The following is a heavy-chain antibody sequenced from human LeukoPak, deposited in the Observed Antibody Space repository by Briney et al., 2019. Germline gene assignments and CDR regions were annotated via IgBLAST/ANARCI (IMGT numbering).Heavy chain of an antibody. D-gene: IGHD1-1*01. CDR2: ISLSGDRT. Sequence: GGSLRLSCAASGFTFDDYGMSWVRQAPGKGLEWVSTISLSGDRTYYADSVKGRFTISRDNSKNTLYLQMNSLRAEDTAVYYCARGPNWNDVYFDYWGQGTLVTVSS. J-gene: IGHJ4*02. V-gene: IGHV3-23*01. CDR1: GFTFDDYG. CDR3: ARGPNWNDVYFDY.